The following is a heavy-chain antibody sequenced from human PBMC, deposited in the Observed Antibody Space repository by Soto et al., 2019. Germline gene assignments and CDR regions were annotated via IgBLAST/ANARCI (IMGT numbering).Heavy chain of an antibody. CDR1: GFTFSNYG. CDR3: ARDIGLVGAPSFDY. Sequence: GGSLRLSCAPSGFTFSNYGMHWVRQAPGKGLEWVTGIWYDGSNKYYADSVKGRFTISRDNSKNTLYLQMDSLRAEDTAVYYCARDIGLVGAPSFDYWGQGTLVTVSS. CDR2: IWYDGSNK. V-gene: IGHV3-33*01. J-gene: IGHJ4*02. D-gene: IGHD1-26*01.